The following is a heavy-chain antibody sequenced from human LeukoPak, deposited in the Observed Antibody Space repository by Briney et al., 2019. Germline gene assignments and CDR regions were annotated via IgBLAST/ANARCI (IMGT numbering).Heavy chain of an antibody. V-gene: IGHV1-24*01. CDR1: GHTITDLS. D-gene: IGHD6-19*01. Sequence: GASVKVSCKVSGHTITDLSMHWVRQSPAKGLEWMGSFHPEDGETIFAQRFQGRLSMTEDTSTDTAYMELSSLKSEDTAVYFCATDRFSSGFAPFDFWGQGTPVTVSS. J-gene: IGHJ4*02. CDR3: ATDRFSSGFAPFDF. CDR2: FHPEDGET.